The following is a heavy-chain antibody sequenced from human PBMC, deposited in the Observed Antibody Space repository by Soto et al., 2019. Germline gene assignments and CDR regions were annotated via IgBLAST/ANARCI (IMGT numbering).Heavy chain of an antibody. Sequence: PGGSLRLSCAASGFTFDDYAMHWVRQAPGKGLEWVSGISWNSGSIGYADSVKGRFTISRDNAKNSLYLQMNSLRAEDTALYYCAKDMGVGASPFDYWGQGTLVTVSS. D-gene: IGHD1-26*01. J-gene: IGHJ4*02. V-gene: IGHV3-9*01. CDR1: GFTFDDYA. CDR3: AKDMGVGASPFDY. CDR2: ISWNSGSI.